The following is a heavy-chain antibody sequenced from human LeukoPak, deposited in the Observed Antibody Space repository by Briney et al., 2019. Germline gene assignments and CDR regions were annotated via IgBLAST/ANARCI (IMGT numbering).Heavy chain of an antibody. CDR2: ISERGGST. V-gene: IGHV3-23*01. D-gene: IGHD3-10*01. J-gene: IGHJ4*02. Sequence: GGSLRLSCVVFGITLSNYGISWVRQAPGKGLEWVSGISERGGSTNYADSVKGRFIISRDTSKNTVYLQMNSLRVEDTAVYFCAKRGIVIRAVIIIGFHKEAYYFDYWGQGILVTVSS. CDR1: GITLSNYG. CDR3: AKRGIVIRAVIIIGFHKEAYYFDY.